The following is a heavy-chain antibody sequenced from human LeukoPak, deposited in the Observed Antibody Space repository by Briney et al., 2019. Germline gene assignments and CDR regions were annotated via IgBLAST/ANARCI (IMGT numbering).Heavy chain of an antibody. V-gene: IGHV4-34*01. CDR1: GGSISNYY. CDR2: INHSGST. CDR3: ARRTFAAAGKRIDY. J-gene: IGHJ4*02. Sequence: PSETLSLTCTVSGGSISNYYWSWIRQPPGKGLEWIGEINHSGSTNYNPSLKSRVTISVDTSKNQFSLKLSSVTAADTAVYYCARRTFAAAGKRIDYWGQGTLVTVSS. D-gene: IGHD6-13*01.